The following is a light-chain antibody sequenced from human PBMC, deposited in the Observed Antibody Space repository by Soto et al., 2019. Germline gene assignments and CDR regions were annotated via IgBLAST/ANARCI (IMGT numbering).Light chain of an antibody. Sequence: EIVLTQSPGTLSLSPGERATLSCRASQSVRNTYVAWYQKKPGQAPRLLVSGASSMATGIPDRYSGSGSGTDFTLTINRLEPEDFAVYFCQQYGESPPTFGGGTKVEIK. CDR3: QQYGESPPT. J-gene: IGKJ4*01. CDR2: GAS. CDR1: QSVRNTY. V-gene: IGKV3-20*01.